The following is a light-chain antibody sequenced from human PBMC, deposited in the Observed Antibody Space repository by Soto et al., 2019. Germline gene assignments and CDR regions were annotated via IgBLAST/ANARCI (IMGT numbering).Light chain of an antibody. J-gene: IGKJ2*01. Sequence: EIVLTQSPGTLYLSPGERATLSCRASQSVSSNYLAWYQQKRGQAPRLLIYAASARATGIPDRFSGSGSGTDFTLTISRLEPEDFAVYFSQLYGSSPPRYTFAQGTKVDIK. CDR3: QLYGSSPPRYT. V-gene: IGKV3-20*01. CDR1: QSVSSNY. CDR2: AAS.